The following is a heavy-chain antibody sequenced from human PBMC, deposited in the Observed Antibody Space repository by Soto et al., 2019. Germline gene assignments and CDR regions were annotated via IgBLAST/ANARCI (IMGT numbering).Heavy chain of an antibody. Sequence: SETLSLTCTVSGGAVSSGTYYWSWIRQPPGRGLEWIGHIYFTGSTNYNPSLKSRVTMSLDTSRNQFSLKLSSVTAADTAVYYCTRGPPRVQWFDPWGLGTLVTVSS. CDR1: GGAVSSGTYY. V-gene: IGHV4-61*01. CDR3: TRGPPRVQWFDP. CDR2: IYFTGST. J-gene: IGHJ5*02.